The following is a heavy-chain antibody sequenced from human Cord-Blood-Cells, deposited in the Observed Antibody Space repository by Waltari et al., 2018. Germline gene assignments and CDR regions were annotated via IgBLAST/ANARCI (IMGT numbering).Heavy chain of an antibody. CDR2: IYSSSST. Sequence: EVQLVETGGGLIQPGGSLSLSCAASGFTVSSNYMSWVRQAPGKGLEWVSVIYSSSSTYDADTVKGLFTISRDDSKNPLYLQMNRLRAEDTALYYCARGSSSFSYGMDVWGQGTTVTVSS. CDR3: ARGSSSFSYGMDV. V-gene: IGHV3-53*02. J-gene: IGHJ6*02. CDR1: GFTVSSNY. D-gene: IGHD6-6*01.